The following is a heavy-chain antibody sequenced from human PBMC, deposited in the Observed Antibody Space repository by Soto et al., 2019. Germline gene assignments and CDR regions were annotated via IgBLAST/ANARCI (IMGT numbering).Heavy chain of an antibody. CDR1: GFTFSNAW. D-gene: IGHD2-15*01. Sequence: EVQLVESGGGLVKPGGSLRLSCAASGFTFSNAWMSWVRQAPGKGLEWVGRIKSKTDGGTTDYAAPVKGRFTISRDDSTNTLYLQMNRLKTEDTAVYYCSGGSLYYFDYWGQGTLVTVSS. J-gene: IGHJ4*02. V-gene: IGHV3-15*01. CDR2: IKSKTDGGTT. CDR3: SGGSLYYFDY.